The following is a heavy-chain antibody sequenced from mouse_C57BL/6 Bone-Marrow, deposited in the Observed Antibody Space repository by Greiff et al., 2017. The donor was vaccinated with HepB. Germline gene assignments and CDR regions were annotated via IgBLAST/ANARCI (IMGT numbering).Heavy chain of an antibody. CDR1: GYAFTNYL. J-gene: IGHJ2*01. Sequence: VQLQQSGAELVRPGPSVKVSCKASGYAFTNYLIEWVKQRPGQGLEWIGVINPGSGGTNYNEKFKGKATLTADKSSSTAYMQLSSLTSEDSAVYFCARRGAITTVVARDYFDYWGQGTTLTVSS. CDR3: ARRGAITTVVARDYFDY. D-gene: IGHD1-1*01. V-gene: IGHV1-54*01. CDR2: INPGSGGT.